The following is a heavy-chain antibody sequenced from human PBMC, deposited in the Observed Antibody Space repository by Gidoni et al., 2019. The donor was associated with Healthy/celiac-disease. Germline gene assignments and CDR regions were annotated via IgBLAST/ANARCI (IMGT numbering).Heavy chain of an antibody. D-gene: IGHD4-17*01. CDR3: ATGEGRNYYYYGMDV. Sequence: EVQLVESGGGLVKPGGSLRLSCAASGFTFSSYSMNWVRQAPGKGLEWVSSISSSSSYIYYADSVKGRFTISRDNAKNSLYLQMNSLRAEDTAVYYCATGEGRNYYYYGMDVWGQGTTVTVSS. V-gene: IGHV3-21*01. CDR1: GFTFSSYS. CDR2: ISSSSSYI. J-gene: IGHJ6*02.